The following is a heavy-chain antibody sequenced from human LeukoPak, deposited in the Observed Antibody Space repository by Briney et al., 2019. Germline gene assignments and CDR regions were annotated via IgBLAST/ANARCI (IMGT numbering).Heavy chain of an antibody. CDR3: ARLAIAAAGKYYFDY. J-gene: IGHJ4*02. Sequence: SQTLSLTCAISGDSVSSNSAAWNWIRQSPSRGLEWLGRTYYRSKWYNDYAVSVKSRITINPETSKNQFSLQLNSVTPEDTAMYYCARLAIAAAGKYYFDYWGQGTLVTVSS. V-gene: IGHV6-1*01. CDR1: GDSVSSNSAA. D-gene: IGHD6-13*01. CDR2: TYYRSKWYN.